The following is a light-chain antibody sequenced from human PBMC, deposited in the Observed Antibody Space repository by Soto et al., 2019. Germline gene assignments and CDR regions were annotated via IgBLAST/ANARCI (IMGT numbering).Light chain of an antibody. Sequence: DIQMAQAPSSLSASVGNGVTVTGRASQSISTYLNWYQKKPGKAPNLLIYDASRLQSGVPSRFSGSGGGTDFTLSISSVQPEDFATYFCQQSYMDPITFCQGTLLEIK. CDR1: QSISTY. V-gene: IGKV1-39*01. J-gene: IGKJ5*01. CDR3: QQSYMDPIT. CDR2: DAS.